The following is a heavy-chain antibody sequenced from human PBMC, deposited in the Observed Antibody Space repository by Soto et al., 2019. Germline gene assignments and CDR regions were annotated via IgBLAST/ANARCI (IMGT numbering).Heavy chain of an antibody. V-gene: IGHV1-24*01. CDR3: AHDIPLRL. J-gene: IGHJ4*02. CDR2: FDPEDGEE. CDR1: GYTLTELS. D-gene: IGHD3-9*01. Sequence: ASVKVSCKVSGYTLTELSMQWVRQAPGKGLEWMGGFDPEDGEEMYAQKFQGRVTMTEDTSTDTAYMELSGLRSDDTGVYYCAHDIPLRLWGQGTLVTVSS.